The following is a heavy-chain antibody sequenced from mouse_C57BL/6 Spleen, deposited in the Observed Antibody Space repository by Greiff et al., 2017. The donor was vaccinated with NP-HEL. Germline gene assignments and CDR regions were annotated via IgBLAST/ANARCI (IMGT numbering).Heavy chain of an antibody. V-gene: IGHV3-6*01. CDR3: ARRRDYFDY. CDR2: ISYDGSN. CDR1: GYSITSGYY. Sequence: EVKLMESGPGLVKPSQSLSLTCSVTGYSITSGYYWNWIRQFPGNKLEWMGYISYDGSNNYNPSLKNRISITRDTSKNQFFLKLNSVTTEDTATYYCARRRDYFDYWGQGTTRTVSP. J-gene: IGHJ2*01.